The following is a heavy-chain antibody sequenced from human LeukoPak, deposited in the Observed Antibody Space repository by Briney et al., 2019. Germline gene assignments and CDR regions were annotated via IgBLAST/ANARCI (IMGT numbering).Heavy chain of an antibody. CDR3: AKDLDYYGSGSAFDY. D-gene: IGHD3-10*01. V-gene: IGHV3-30*02. Sequence: GSLRLSCAASGFTFSSYGMHWVRQAPGKGLEWVAFIRYDGSNKYYADSVKGRFTISRDNSKNTLYLQMNSLRAEDTAVYYCAKDLDYYGSGSAFDYWGQGTLVTVSS. CDR2: IRYDGSNK. J-gene: IGHJ4*02. CDR1: GFTFSSYG.